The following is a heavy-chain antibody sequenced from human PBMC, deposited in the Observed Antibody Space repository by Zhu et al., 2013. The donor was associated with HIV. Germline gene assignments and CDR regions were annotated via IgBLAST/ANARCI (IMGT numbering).Heavy chain of an antibody. Sequence: QVQLQESGPGLVKPSQTLSLTCSVSGGSISSGDYFWSWIRQPPGKGLEWIGYIYYSGSTSYNPSLKSRVTISVDTSKNQFSLKLSSVTAADTAVYYCAGGLADILTGYPFFDYWGQGTLVTVSS. CDR2: IYYSGST. J-gene: IGHJ4*02. CDR1: GGSISSGDYF. V-gene: IGHV4-30-4*01. CDR3: AGGLADILTGYPFFDY. D-gene: IGHD3-9*01.